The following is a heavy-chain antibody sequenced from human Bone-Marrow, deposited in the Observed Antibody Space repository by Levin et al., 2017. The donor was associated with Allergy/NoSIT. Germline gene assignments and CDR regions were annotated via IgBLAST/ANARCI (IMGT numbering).Heavy chain of an antibody. D-gene: IGHD3-10*01. V-gene: IGHV3-21*01. CDR2: LSGESTYI. CDR3: ARGQFGEYYYMDV. CDR1: GFTFGSYN. Sequence: PSETLSLTCAASGFTFGSYNMYWVRQAPGKGLEWVSSLSGESTYIFYADSVKGRFTVSRDNARNSLYLQMNSLRVEDTAVYYCARGQFGEYYYMDVWGNGTTVSVSS. J-gene: IGHJ6*03.